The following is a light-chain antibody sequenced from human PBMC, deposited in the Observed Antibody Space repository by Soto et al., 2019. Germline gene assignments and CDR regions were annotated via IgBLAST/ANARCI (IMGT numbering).Light chain of an antibody. V-gene: IGKV3-15*01. J-gene: IGKJ2*01. CDR1: QSVSSK. Sequence: EIVMTQSPATLSVSPGERAALSCRASQSVSSKLAWYQQKPGQAPRLLIYGASTRATGVPARFSGSGSGTEFTLTISSLQSEDFAVYYCQQHTTWPPYTFGQGTKLEIK. CDR3: QQHTTWPPYT. CDR2: GAS.